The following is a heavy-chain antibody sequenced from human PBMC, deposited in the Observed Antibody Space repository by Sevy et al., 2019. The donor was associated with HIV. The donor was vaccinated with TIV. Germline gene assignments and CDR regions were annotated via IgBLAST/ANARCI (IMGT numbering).Heavy chain of an antibody. CDR1: GFTFSDSA. CDR3: ARDASLRYFDWADAFDI. V-gene: IGHV3-11*01. D-gene: IGHD3-9*01. Sequence: GGSLRLSCAASGFTFSDSAMNWVRQASGKGLEWVSYISSSGSTIYYADSVKGRFTISRDNAKNSLYLQMNSLRAEDTAVYYCARDASLRYFDWADAFDIWGQGTMVTVSS. CDR2: ISSSGSTI. J-gene: IGHJ3*02.